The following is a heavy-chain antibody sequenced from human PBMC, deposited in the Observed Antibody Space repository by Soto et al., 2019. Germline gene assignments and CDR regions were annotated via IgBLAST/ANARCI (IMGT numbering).Heavy chain of an antibody. V-gene: IGHV1-18*01. D-gene: IGHD2-15*01. CDR1: GYTFFTYD. J-gene: IGHJ5*02. CDR2: ISTYSGYT. CDR3: ARHHAATTSETWFDP. Sequence: QVHLVQSGVEVKTPGASVKVSCQASGYTFFTYDISWVRQAPGQGLEWMGWISTYSGYTNYAQKFQGIGTMTTDTATPTAYLELRSLRSAHTAIYYIARHHAATTSETWFDPWGQATLVTVPS.